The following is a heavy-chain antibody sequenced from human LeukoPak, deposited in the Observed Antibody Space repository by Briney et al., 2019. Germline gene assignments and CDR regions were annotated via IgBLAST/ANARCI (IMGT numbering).Heavy chain of an antibody. CDR1: DGSISSYY. D-gene: IGHD3-9*01. J-gene: IGHJ5*02. Sequence: PSETLSLTCTVSDGSISSYYWSWIRQPAGKGLEWVGRIYTSGSTNYNPSLKSRVTMSVDTSKNQFSLKLSSVTAADTAVYYCARVILTGYYFGGFDPWGQGTLVTVSS. CDR2: IYTSGST. CDR3: ARVILTGYYFGGFDP. V-gene: IGHV4-4*07.